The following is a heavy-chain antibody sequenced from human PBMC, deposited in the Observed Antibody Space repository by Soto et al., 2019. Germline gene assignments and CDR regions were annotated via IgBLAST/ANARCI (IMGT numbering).Heavy chain of an antibody. V-gene: IGHV3-23*01. CDR2: ISGSGGST. CDR1: GFTFSNYA. D-gene: IGHD3-22*01. CDR3: AKKDGTDGYYDAFDI. Sequence: PGGSLRLSCAVSGFTFSNYAMSWVRQAPGKGLEWVSAISGSGGSTYYADSVKGRFTISRDNSKNTLYLQMNSLRAEDTALYYCAKKDGTDGYYDAFDIWGQGTMVTVSS. J-gene: IGHJ3*02.